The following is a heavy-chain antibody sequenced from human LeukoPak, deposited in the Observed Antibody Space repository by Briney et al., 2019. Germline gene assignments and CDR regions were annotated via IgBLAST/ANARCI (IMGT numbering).Heavy chain of an antibody. Sequence: PGGSLRLSCAASGFTFSSYSMNWVRQAPGKGLEWVSAISGSGGSTYYADSVKGRFTISRDNSKNTLYVQMNSLRAEDTAVYYCAKKTSYCGGDCYPYYFDHWGQGTLATVSS. CDR3: AKKTSYCGGDCYPYYFDH. CDR2: ISGSGGST. D-gene: IGHD2-21*02. V-gene: IGHV3-23*01. J-gene: IGHJ4*02. CDR1: GFTFSSYS.